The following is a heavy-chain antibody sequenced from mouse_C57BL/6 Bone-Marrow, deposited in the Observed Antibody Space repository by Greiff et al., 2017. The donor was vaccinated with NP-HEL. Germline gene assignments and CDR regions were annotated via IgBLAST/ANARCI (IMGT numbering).Heavy chain of an antibody. Sequence: EVKLQESGPVLVKPGASVKMSCKASGYTFTDYYMNWVKQSHGKSLEWIGVINPYNGGTSYNQKFKGKATLTVDKSSSTAYMELNSLTSEDSAVYYCARKRLRYYAMDYWGQGTSVTVSS. V-gene: IGHV1-19*01. D-gene: IGHD2-4*01. CDR3: ARKRLRYYAMDY. J-gene: IGHJ4*01. CDR1: GYTFTDYY. CDR2: INPYNGGT.